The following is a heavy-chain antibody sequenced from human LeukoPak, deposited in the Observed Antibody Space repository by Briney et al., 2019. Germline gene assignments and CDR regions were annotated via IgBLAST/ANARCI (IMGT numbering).Heavy chain of an antibody. CDR3: AKDLTDSSAFDY. D-gene: IGHD4-11*01. J-gene: IGHJ4*02. V-gene: IGHV3-30*02. CDR2: IRYDGSNK. CDR1: GFTFSSYG. Sequence: GGSLRLSCAASGFTFSSYGMHWVRQAPGKGLEWVAFIRYDGSNKYYADSVKGRFTISRDNSKNTLYLQMNSLRAEDTAVYYCAKDLTDSSAFDYWGQGTLVTVSS.